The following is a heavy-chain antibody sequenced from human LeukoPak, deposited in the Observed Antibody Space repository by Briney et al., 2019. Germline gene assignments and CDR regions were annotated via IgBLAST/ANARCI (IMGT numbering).Heavy chain of an antibody. J-gene: IGHJ4*02. Sequence: SQNLSRNGTGSGGSISSGSCYWSWIRQPAGKRLEWIGRIYTSGSTNYNHSLKTRVTISVDTSKNQLSLKLSFVTAADTVVYYCAREPAYYDYVWGSYRSTHPLDYWGQGTLVTVSS. CDR2: IYTSGST. CDR3: AREPAYYDYVWGSYRSTHPLDY. CDR1: GGSISSGSCY. D-gene: IGHD3-16*02. V-gene: IGHV4-61*02.